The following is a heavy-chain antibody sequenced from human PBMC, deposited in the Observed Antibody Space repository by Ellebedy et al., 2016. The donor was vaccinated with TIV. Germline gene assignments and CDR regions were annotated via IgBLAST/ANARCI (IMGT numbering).Heavy chain of an antibody. CDR3: ANNLARTGDFDY. CDR1: GYTFTSYD. J-gene: IGHJ4*02. Sequence: AALVKVSCKASGYTFTSYDINWVRQATGQGLEWLGWMNPNSGNTGYAQKFQGRVTLTRDTSISTAYMELTSLTFEDTAVYYCANNLARTGDFDYWGQGTLVTVSS. CDR2: MNPNSGNT. D-gene: IGHD7-27*01. V-gene: IGHV1-8*01.